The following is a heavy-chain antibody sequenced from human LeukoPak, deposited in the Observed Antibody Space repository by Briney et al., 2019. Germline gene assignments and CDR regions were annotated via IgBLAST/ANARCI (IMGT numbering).Heavy chain of an antibody. Sequence: PSETLSLTCSVYDGSFNGNYWSWVRQSPGKGLEWIGEINHSGGTNYNPSLKSRVTISVDTSKNQFSLKLSSVTAADTAVCHCTRGDRWFGIGPSFFDYWSQGSLVTVSS. V-gene: IGHV4-34*01. CDR2: INHSGGT. J-gene: IGHJ4*02. D-gene: IGHD3-10*01. CDR3: TRGDRWFGIGPSFFDY. CDR1: DGSFNGNY.